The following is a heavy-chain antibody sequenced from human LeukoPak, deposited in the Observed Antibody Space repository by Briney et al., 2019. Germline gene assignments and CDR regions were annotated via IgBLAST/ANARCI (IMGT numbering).Heavy chain of an antibody. J-gene: IGHJ6*02. CDR1: DGSISSGGYS. Sequence: SQTLSLTCAVSDGSISSGGYSWSWIRQPPGKGLEWIGYIYHSGSTYYNPSLKSRVTISVDRSKNQFSLKLSSVTAADTAVYYCARGYSTSGYYYYGMDVWGQGTTVTVSS. CDR3: ARGYSTSGYYYYGMDV. CDR2: IYHSGST. V-gene: IGHV4-30-2*01. D-gene: IGHD2-2*01.